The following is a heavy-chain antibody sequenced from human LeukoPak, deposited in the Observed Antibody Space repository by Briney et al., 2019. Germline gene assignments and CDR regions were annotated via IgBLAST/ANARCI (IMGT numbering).Heavy chain of an antibody. J-gene: IGHJ4*02. Sequence: SETLSLTCAVSGASISSSNYYWGWVRQSPGKGLEWIGNIYYSGSTNYIPSLKSRVTISVDTSKNQFSLKLSSVTAADTAVYYCARATKRLVLFYWGQGTLVTVSS. CDR2: IYYSGST. CDR1: GASISSSNYY. V-gene: IGHV4-39*07. CDR3: ARATKRLVLFY. D-gene: IGHD6-13*01.